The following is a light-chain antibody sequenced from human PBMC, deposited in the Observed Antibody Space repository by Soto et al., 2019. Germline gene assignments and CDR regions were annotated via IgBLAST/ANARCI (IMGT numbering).Light chain of an antibody. J-gene: IGLJ1*01. CDR2: GNN. V-gene: IGLV1-40*01. CDR3: QSYDSSLSGFYV. Sequence: QSVLTQPPSVSGAPGQRVTISCTGSSSNIGAGYDVHWYQQLPGTAPKLLIYGNNNRPSGVPDRFSGSKSRTSASLAITGLQAEDEADYYCQSYDSSLSGFYVFASGTKLTVL. CDR1: SSNIGAGYD.